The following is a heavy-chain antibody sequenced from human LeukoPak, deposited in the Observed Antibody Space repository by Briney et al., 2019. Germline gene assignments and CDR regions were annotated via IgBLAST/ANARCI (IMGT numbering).Heavy chain of an antibody. CDR3: ARVAYSGHYFDY. CDR2: ISAYNGNT. V-gene: IGHV1-18*01. D-gene: IGHD4-23*01. Sequence: SVKVSCKASGYTFINYGISWVRQAPGQGLEWMGWISAYNGNTNSAQNLQGRVTMTTDTSTSTAYMELRSLTSDDKAVYYCARVAYSGHYFDYWGQGTPVTVSS. J-gene: IGHJ4*02. CDR1: GYTFINYG.